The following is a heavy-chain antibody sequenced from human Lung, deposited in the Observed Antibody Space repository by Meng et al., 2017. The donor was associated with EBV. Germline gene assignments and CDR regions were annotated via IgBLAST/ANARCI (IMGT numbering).Heavy chain of an antibody. V-gene: IGHV4-34*01. D-gene: IGHD2-21*02. CDR2: INRSGST. CDR1: GGPLRTYC. J-gene: IGHJ4*02. Sequence: QGTQQMWGEGLLKPSETLSLTCAVDGGPLRTYCWSWIRHPPRKGLEWIGEINRSGSTNYNPSLKSRLTVSMDTSKNQFSLKLSSVTAADTAVYYCARLYRGDWYLWGRGTLVTVSS. CDR3: ARLYRGDWYL.